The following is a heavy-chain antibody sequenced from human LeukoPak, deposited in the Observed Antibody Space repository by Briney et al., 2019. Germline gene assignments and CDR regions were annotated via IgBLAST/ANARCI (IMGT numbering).Heavy chain of an antibody. D-gene: IGHD5-24*01. CDR1: GFTFSSSW. V-gene: IGHV3-74*01. CDR3: ARGRWLLDY. Sequence: GGSLRLSCAVSGFTFSSSWMHWVRQAPGKGLVWVSHIKTDGSTTAYADSVKGRFTISRDNAKNTLYLQMNSLRAEDTGVYYCARGRWLLDYWGQGTLVTVSS. J-gene: IGHJ4*02. CDR2: IKTDGSTT.